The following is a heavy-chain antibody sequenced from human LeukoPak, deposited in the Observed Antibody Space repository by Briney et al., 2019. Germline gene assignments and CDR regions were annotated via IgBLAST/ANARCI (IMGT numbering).Heavy chain of an antibody. CDR2: MYPGDSDT. Sequence: GESLKISCKGSGNSFTNSWIGWVRRMPGKGLEWMGIMYPGDSDTRYSPSSQDQVTISADKSINTAYLQWSSLKASDTAMYYCAKYSSGNGGFDYWGQGTLVTVSP. D-gene: IGHD5-18*01. CDR1: GNSFTNSW. V-gene: IGHV5-51*01. J-gene: IGHJ4*02. CDR3: AKYSSGNGGFDY.